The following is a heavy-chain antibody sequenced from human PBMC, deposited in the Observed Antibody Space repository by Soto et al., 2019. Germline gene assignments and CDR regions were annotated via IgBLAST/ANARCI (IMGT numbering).Heavy chain of an antibody. CDR3: ARGPLYSSSWSFDY. CDR2: INPSGGDT. V-gene: IGHV1-46*01. Sequence: QVQLVQSGAEVKKPGASVKVSCKASGYTLTTYYMHWVRQAPGQGLEWVGIINPSGGDTSYAQKFQGRVTMTGDTSTSTVYMELTSLRYEDTAVYYCARGPLYSSSWSFDYWGQGTRVTVSS. CDR1: GYTLTTYY. D-gene: IGHD6-13*01. J-gene: IGHJ4*02.